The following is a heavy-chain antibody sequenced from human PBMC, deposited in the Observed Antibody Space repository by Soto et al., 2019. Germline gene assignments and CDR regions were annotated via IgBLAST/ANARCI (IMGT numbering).Heavy chain of an antibody. J-gene: IGHJ6*02. CDR1: GYTFTSYY. CDR2: INPSGGST. CDR3: ARVAYDILTGYYPPDYYYGMDV. V-gene: IGHV1-46*01. Sequence: ASVKVSCKASGYTFTSYYMHWVRQAPGQGLERMGIINPSGGSTSYAQKFQGRVTMTRDTSTSTVYMELSSLRSEDTAVYYCARVAYDILTGYYPPDYYYGMDVWGQGTTVTVSS. D-gene: IGHD3-9*01.